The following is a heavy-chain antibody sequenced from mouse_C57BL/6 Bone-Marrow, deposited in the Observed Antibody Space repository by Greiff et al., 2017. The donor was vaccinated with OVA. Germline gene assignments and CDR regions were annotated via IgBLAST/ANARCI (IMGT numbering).Heavy chain of an antibody. D-gene: IGHD1-1*01. J-gene: IGHJ2*01. CDR2: ISDGGSYT. CDR1: GFTFSSYA. CDR3: ARDSLYYYGSLFDY. V-gene: IGHV5-4*01. Sequence: EVKLMESGGGLVKPGGSLKLSCAASGFTFSSYAMSWVRQTPEKRLEWVATISDGGSYTYYPDNVKGRFTISRDNAKTNLYLQMSHLKSEDTAMYYCARDSLYYYGSLFDYWGQGTTLTVSS.